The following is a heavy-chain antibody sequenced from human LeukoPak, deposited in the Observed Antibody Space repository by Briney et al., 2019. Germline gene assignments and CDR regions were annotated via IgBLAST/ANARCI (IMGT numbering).Heavy chain of an antibody. V-gene: IGHV3-23*01. CDR3: AKPETYYYDSSGYYYGY. CDR1: GFTFSSXX. D-gene: IGHD3-22*01. J-gene: IGHJ4*02. Sequence: GGSLRLSCAASGFTFSSXXXXXXXXXXXXXLXXVXAISGSGGXTYYADSVXXRXTXSRDNSKNTLYLQMNSLRAEDTAVYYCAKPETYYYDSSGYYYGYWGQGTLVTVSS. CDR2: ISGSGGXT.